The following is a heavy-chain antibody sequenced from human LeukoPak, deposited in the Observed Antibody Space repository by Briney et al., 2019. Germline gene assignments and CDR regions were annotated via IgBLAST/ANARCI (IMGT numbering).Heavy chain of an antibody. D-gene: IGHD5-12*01. V-gene: IGHV4-4*09. Sequence: PSETLSPTCTVSGGSISSYCWNWVRQPPGKGLEWIGYIYTSGRTDYNPSLKSRVAMSADTAKNQLSMELTFLTAADTAVYYCATSYDAKTAPYDLWGQGTLVTVSS. J-gene: IGHJ5*02. CDR1: GGSISSYC. CDR3: ATSYDAKTAPYDL. CDR2: IYTSGRT.